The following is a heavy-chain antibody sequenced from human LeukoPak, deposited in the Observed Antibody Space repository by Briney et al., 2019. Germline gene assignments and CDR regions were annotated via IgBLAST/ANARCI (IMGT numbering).Heavy chain of an antibody. Sequence: GGSLRLSCAASGFTFSSYAMSWVRQAPGKGLEWVSGISGSSGSTYYADSVKGRFTISRDNSKNTLYLQMNSLRAEDTAAYYCAKDKWWFDYWGQGTLVTVSS. J-gene: IGHJ4*02. CDR3: AKDKWWFDY. CDR1: GFTFSSYA. CDR2: ISGSSGST. V-gene: IGHV3-23*01. D-gene: IGHD2-8*01.